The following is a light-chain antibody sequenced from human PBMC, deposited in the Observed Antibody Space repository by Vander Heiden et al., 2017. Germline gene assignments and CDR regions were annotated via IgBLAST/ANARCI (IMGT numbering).Light chain of an antibody. V-gene: IGKV3-20*01. Sequence: VVLRQSPGTLSLSPGESATLSCRASQDVKRTYLAWYKQRPGQAPRLLIFGASASASGIPDRFIGSASGTNFTLTIRDLDPEDFAVYYCQQDAHSAYTFGQGTKLEI. CDR1: QDVKRTY. CDR3: QQDAHSAYT. CDR2: GAS. J-gene: IGKJ2*01.